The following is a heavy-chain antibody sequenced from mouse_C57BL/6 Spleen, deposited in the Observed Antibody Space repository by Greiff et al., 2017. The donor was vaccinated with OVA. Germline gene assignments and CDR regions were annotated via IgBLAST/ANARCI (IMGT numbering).Heavy chain of an antibody. V-gene: IGHV1-52*01. CDR3: ARSVDSSKAY. Sequence: QVQLQQSGAELVRPGSSVKLSCKASGYTFTSYWMHWVKQRPIQGLEWIGNIDPSDSETHYNQKFKDKATLTVDKSSSTAYMQLSSLTSEDSAVYYCARSVDSSKAYWGQETLVTVSA. CDR2: IDPSDSET. J-gene: IGHJ3*01. D-gene: IGHD3-2*02. CDR1: GYTFTSYW.